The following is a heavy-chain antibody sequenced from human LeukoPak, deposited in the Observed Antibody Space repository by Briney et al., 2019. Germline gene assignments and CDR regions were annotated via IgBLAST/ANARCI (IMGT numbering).Heavy chain of an antibody. CDR2: ISAKNGNI. CDR1: GYTFTSYG. CDR3: AAEPSYSSSWYVGVGMDV. Sequence: ASVKVSCKASGYTFTSYGISWVRQAPGQGLEWMGWISAKNGNIDYAQKLQGRVTMTVDTSTSTAYMELSSLRSEDTAVYYCAAEPSYSSSWYVGVGMDVWGQGTTVTVSS. J-gene: IGHJ6*02. D-gene: IGHD6-13*01. V-gene: IGHV1-18*01.